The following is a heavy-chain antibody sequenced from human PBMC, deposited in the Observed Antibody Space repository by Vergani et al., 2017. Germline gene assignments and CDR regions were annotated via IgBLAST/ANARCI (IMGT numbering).Heavy chain of an antibody. V-gene: IGHV3-15*07. CDR2: IKSKTDGGTT. J-gene: IGHJ4*02. CDR1: GFTFSSYS. CDR3: TTDIAAAGLPDY. Sequence: EVQLVESGGGLVQPGGSLRLSCAASGFTFSSYSMNWVRQAPGKGLEWVGRIKSKTDGGTTDYAAPVKGRFTISRDDSKNTLYLQMNSLKTEDTAVYYCTTDIAAAGLPDYWGQGTLVTVSS. D-gene: IGHD6-13*01.